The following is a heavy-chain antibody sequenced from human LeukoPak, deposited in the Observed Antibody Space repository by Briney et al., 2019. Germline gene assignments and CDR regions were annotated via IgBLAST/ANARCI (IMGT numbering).Heavy chain of an antibody. V-gene: IGHV4-31*03. CDR2: IYYSGST. CDR1: GGSISSGGYY. CDR3: ARVAEAYYYDSSGAADSDY. Sequence: PSETLSLTCTVSGGSISSGGYYWIWIRQHPGKGLEGIGYIYYSGSTYYNPSLKSRVTISVDTSKNQFSLKLSSVTAADTAVYYCARVAEAYYYDSSGAADSDYWGQGTLVTVSS. D-gene: IGHD3-22*01. J-gene: IGHJ4*02.